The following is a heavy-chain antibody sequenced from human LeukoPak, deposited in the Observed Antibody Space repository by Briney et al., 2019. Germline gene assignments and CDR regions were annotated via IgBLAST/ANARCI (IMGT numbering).Heavy chain of an antibody. CDR1: GGSISSSSYY. CDR2: MYYSGST. V-gene: IGHV4-39*01. Sequence: SETLSLTCTVSGGSISSSSYYWGWIRQPPGKGLEWIGRMYYSGSTYYNPSLKSRDTISVDTSKHQFYLKLSSVTAADTAVYYCARPGYSSRRVLYYFDYWGQGTLVTVSS. J-gene: IGHJ4*02. D-gene: IGHD6-19*01. CDR3: ARPGYSSRRVLYYFDY.